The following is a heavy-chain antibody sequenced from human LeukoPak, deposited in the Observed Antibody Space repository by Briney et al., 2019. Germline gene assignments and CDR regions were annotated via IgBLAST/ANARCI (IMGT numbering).Heavy chain of an antibody. CDR2: IIPILGIA. Sequence: GSLVKVSCKASGGTFSSYAISWVRQAPGQGLEWMGRIIPILGIANYAQKFQGRVTITADKSTSTAYMELSSLRSEDTAVYYCAGPVPGYSSGWYNYYYGMDVWGQGTTVTVSS. D-gene: IGHD6-19*01. CDR3: AGPVPGYSSGWYNYYYGMDV. V-gene: IGHV1-69*04. J-gene: IGHJ6*02. CDR1: GGTFSSYA.